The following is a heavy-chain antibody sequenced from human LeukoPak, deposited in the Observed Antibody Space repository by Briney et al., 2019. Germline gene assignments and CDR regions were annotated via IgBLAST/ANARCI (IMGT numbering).Heavy chain of an antibody. Sequence: PGGSLRLSCAASGFTFSSYAMSWVRQAPGKGLEWVSAISGSGGSTYYADSVKGRFTISRDNSKNTLYLQMNSLRAEDTAVYYCAKGGAGLDYDFWSGYSYAFDILGQGTMVTASS. CDR2: ISGSGGST. V-gene: IGHV3-23*01. CDR3: AKGGAGLDYDFWSGYSYAFDI. J-gene: IGHJ3*02. CDR1: GFTFSSYA. D-gene: IGHD3-3*01.